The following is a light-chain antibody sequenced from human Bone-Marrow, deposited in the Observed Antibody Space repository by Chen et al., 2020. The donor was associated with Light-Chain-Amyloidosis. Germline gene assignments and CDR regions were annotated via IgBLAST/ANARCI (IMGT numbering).Light chain of an antibody. J-gene: IGLJ2*01. CDR2: GNT. CDR1: TSNIGAGYG. CDR3: QSYDSSLSSSV. Sequence: QSVLTQPPSVSGAPGQRVTISCTGSTSNIGAGYGVHWYQQVPGTAPKLLIYGNTNRPSGFPDRFSASKSGTSASLAITGLQAEDEADYYCQSYDSSLSSSVFGGGTKLTVL. V-gene: IGLV1-40*01.